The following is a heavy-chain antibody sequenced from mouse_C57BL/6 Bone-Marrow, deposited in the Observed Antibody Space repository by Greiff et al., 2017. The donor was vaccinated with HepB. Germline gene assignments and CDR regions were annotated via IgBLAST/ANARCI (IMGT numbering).Heavy chain of an antibody. CDR3: ARSQIYYNDFDY. CDR1: GYTFTSYW. J-gene: IGHJ2*01. V-gene: IGHV1-55*01. Sequence: VQLQQPGAELVKPGASVKMSCKASGYTFTSYWITWVKQRPGQGLEWIGDIYPGSGSTNYNEKFKSKATLTVDTSSSTAYMQLSSLTSEDSAVYYCARSQIYYNDFDYWGQGTTLTVSS. CDR2: IYPGSGST. D-gene: IGHD1-1*01.